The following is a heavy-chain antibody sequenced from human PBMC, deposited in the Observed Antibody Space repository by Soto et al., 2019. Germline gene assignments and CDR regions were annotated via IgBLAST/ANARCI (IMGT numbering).Heavy chain of an antibody. CDR2: IYTSGSA. CDR3: ARVGHSSSSVWFDP. V-gene: IGHV4-4*07. CDR1: GGSISSYY. D-gene: IGHD6-6*01. Sequence: SETLSLTCTVSGGSISSYYWSWIRQPAGKGLEWIGRIYTSGSANYNPSLKSRVTMSVDTSKNQFSLKLSSVTAADTAVYYCARVGHSSSSVWFDPWGQGTLVTVSS. J-gene: IGHJ5*02.